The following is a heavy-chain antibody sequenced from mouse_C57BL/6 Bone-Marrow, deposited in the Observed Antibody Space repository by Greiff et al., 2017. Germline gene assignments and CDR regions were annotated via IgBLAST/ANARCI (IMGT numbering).Heavy chain of an antibody. J-gene: IGHJ3*01. CDR1: GYTFTSYG. D-gene: IGHD2-3*01. V-gene: IGHV1-81*01. CDR3: ARGGWLLAWFAY. Sequence: QVQLKESGAELARPGASVKLSCKASGYTFTSYGISWVKQRTGKGLEWIGEIYPRSGNTYYNEKFKGKATLTADKSSSTAYMELRSLTSEDSAVYFCARGGWLLAWFAYWGQGTLVTVSA. CDR2: IYPRSGNT.